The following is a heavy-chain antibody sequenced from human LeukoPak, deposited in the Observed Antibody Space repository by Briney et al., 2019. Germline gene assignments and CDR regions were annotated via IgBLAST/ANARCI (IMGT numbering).Heavy chain of an antibody. CDR1: GFTFSSYG. J-gene: IGHJ4*02. D-gene: IGHD4-23*01. CDR2: IWYDGSNK. V-gene: IGHV3-33*01. Sequence: PGGSLRLSCAASGFTFSSYGMHWVRQAPGKGLEWVAVIWYDGSNKYYADSVKGRFTISRDNSKNTLYLQMNSLRAEDTAVYYCARARDDYGGVDYWGQGTLVTVSS. CDR3: ARARDDYGGVDY.